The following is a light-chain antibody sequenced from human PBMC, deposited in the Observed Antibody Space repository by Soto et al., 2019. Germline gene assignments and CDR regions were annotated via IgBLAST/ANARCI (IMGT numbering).Light chain of an antibody. CDR2: DVS. J-gene: IGLJ1*01. V-gene: IGLV2-14*01. Sequence: QSALTQPASVSGSPGQAITISCIGTSSDVGGYNFVSWYQQHSGKAPKLMIYDVSNRPSGVSNRFSGYKSGHTASLTISGLQAEDEADYYSSPYTRRNTLVFGTGTKLTAL. CDR3: SPYTRRNTLV. CDR1: SSDVGGYNF.